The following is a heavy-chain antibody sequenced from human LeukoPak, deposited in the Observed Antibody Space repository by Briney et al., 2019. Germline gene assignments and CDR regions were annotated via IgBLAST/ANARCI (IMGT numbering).Heavy chain of an antibody. J-gene: IGHJ4*02. CDR2: ISSSSSYI. Sequence: PGGSLRLSCAASGFTFSSYSMNWVRQAPGKGLEWVSSISSSSSYIYYADSVKGRFTISRDNAKNSLYLQMNSLRAEDTAVYYCAKPPGSGSYYFDYWGQGTLVTVSS. D-gene: IGHD1-26*01. V-gene: IGHV3-21*04. CDR3: AKPPGSGSYYFDY. CDR1: GFTFSSYS.